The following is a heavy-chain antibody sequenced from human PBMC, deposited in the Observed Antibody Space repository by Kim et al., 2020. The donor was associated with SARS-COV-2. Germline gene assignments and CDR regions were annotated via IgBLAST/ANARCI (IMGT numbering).Heavy chain of an antibody. J-gene: IGHJ5*02. D-gene: IGHD1-1*01. V-gene: IGHV4-39*01. Sequence: SETLSLTCSVSGGSISSNGFYWDWIRQPPGKGLEWIGNIYYSGNTYYTPSPRSRVTISLDTSRNQFSLRLSSVTAADTAVYYCARHPARNDWFDPWGQGTLVTVSS. CDR3: ARHPARNDWFDP. CDR1: GGSISSNGFY. CDR2: IYYSGNT.